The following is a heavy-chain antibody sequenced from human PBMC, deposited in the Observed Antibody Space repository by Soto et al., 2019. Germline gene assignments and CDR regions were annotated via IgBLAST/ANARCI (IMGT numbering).Heavy chain of an antibody. Sequence: QVHLVQSGAEVKKPGSSVKVSCKASGATFSNHAINWVRQAPGQGLEWMGRIIPIFTTTNYAQKFQGRVTITADESTITAYMELSSLKHDDTAVYYCAREVAADGTFREDVFDIWGQGTLVTVSS. CDR1: GATFSNHA. CDR2: IIPIFTTT. CDR3: AREVAADGTFREDVFDI. J-gene: IGHJ3*02. V-gene: IGHV1-69*12. D-gene: IGHD6-13*01.